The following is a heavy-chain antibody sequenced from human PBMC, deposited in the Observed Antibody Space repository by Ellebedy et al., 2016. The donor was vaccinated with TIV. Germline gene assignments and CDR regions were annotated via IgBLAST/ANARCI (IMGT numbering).Heavy chain of an antibody. CDR3: AKNLRPLWGGAMDS. Sequence: GESLKISCAASGFTFSGYGIHWVRQTPGKGLEWLAVISDYGNSPFYADSVDGRITISRDNSKNTLYLQMNSLRAEDTAVYYCAKNLRPLWGGAMDSWGRGALVTVSS. V-gene: IGHV3-30*18. D-gene: IGHD3-16*01. CDR2: ISDYGNSP. CDR1: GFTFSGYG. J-gene: IGHJ4*02.